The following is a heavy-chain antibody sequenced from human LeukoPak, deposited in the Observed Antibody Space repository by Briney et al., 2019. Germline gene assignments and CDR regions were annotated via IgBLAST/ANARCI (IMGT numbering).Heavy chain of an antibody. Sequence: PSETLSLTCTVSGGSIRSSSYYWAWIRQPPGTGLEWIGSIYFSGSTHYNPSLRSRVTISVDTSKNQFSLKLSSVTAADTAVYYCARNISMVDSYSFDYWGQGTLVTVSS. CDR3: ARNISMVDSYSFDY. D-gene: IGHD3-10*01. CDR2: IYFSGST. V-gene: IGHV4-39*01. CDR1: GGSIRSSSYY. J-gene: IGHJ4*02.